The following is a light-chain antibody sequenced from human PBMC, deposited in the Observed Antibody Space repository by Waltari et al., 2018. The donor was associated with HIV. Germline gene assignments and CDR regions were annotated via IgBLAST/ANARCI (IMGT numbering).Light chain of an antibody. CDR2: DVS. Sequence: QSALTQPASVSGSPGQSITISCTGTSSAAGGYNFFSWYQQHPGKAPKLMIYDVSYRPSGVSNRFSGSKSGNTASLTISGLQAEDEADYYCSSYTSSSTPVFGGGTKLTVL. CDR3: SSYTSSSTPV. CDR1: SSAAGGYNF. J-gene: IGLJ3*02. V-gene: IGLV2-14*01.